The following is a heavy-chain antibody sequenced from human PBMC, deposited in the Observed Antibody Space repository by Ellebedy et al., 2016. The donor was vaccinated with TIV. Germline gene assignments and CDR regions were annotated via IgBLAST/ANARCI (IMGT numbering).Heavy chain of an antibody. V-gene: IGHV3-49*03. J-gene: IGHJ5*02. D-gene: IGHD2-2*01. CDR3: TRGGLIVVVPAAHIGGKKRGWFDP. Sequence: GESLKISCTASGFTFGDYAISWFRQAPGKGLEWVGFIRSKAYGGTTEYAASVKGRFTISRDDSKSIAYLQMNSLKTEDTAVYYCTRGGLIVVVPAAHIGGKKRGWFDPWGQGTLVTVSS. CDR1: GFTFGDYA. CDR2: IRSKAYGGTT.